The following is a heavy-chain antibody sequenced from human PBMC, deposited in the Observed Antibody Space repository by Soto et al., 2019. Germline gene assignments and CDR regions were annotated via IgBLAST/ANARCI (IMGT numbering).Heavy chain of an antibody. CDR2: IYWDDDK. V-gene: IGHV2-5*02. J-gene: IGHJ4*01. Sequence: QITLKESGPTLVKPTQTLTLTCTFSGFSLRTSGAGVGWFRQPPGEAPEWLGTIYWDDDKRYRPSLERRLTVTKDSCRTRVVFTIANMCPVDPATYFCALNHYEYEDSYDYWGQGTLVTVSS. D-gene: IGHD5-12*01. CDR1: GFSLRTSGAG. CDR3: ALNHYEYEDSYDY.